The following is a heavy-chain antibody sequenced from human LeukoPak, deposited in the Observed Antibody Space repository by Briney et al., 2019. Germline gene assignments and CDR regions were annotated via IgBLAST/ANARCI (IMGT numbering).Heavy chain of an antibody. CDR2: IWYDGSNK. CDR1: GFTFSGYG. D-gene: IGHD2-15*01. CDR3: ARAYCSGGSCYFLDY. J-gene: IGHJ4*02. V-gene: IGHV3-33*01. Sequence: GGSLRLSCAASGFTFSGYGMHWVRQAPGKGLEWVAVIWYDGSNKYYADSVKGRFTISRDNSKNTLYLQMNSLRAEDTAVYYCARAYCSGGSCYFLDYWGQGTLVTVSS.